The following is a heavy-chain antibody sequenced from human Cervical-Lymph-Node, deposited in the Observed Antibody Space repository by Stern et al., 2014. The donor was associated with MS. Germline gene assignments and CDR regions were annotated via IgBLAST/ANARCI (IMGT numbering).Heavy chain of an antibody. J-gene: IGHJ3*01. CDR3: ARYDNGAHEGAFDV. Sequence: QVQLVQSGGGLIQPGGSLRLSCAASGFTFTTYSMNWVRQAPGKGLEWVTLISYDGAKKYYAASVKGRFTISRDNTKNTLYLHINSLRSEDTAVYYCARYDNGAHEGAFDVWGQGTMVTVS. V-gene: IGHV3-30*03. CDR1: GFTFTTYS. D-gene: IGHD4-17*01. CDR2: ISYDGAKK.